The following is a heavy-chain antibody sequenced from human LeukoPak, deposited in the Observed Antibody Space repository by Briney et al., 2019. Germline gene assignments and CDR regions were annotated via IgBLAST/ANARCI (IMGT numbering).Heavy chain of an antibody. CDR1: GFTFSSYS. CDR3: ARDTAAGGSDFDY. CDR2: ISGSSSYI. Sequence: GGSLRLSCAASGFTFSSYSMNWVRQAPGKGLEWVSSISGSSSYINYADSVKGRFTISRDNAQNSLFLQLNSLRAEDTAVYYCARDTAAGGSDFDYWGQGTLVTVSS. J-gene: IGHJ4*02. D-gene: IGHD6-13*01. V-gene: IGHV3-21*01.